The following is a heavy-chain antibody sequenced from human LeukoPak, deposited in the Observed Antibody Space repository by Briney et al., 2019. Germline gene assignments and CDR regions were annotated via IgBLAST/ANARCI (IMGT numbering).Heavy chain of an antibody. CDR1: GYTFTSYD. CDR2: MNPNSGNT. D-gene: IGHD5-12*01. CDR3: ARGRGYSGYDSNFDY. V-gene: IGHV1-8*01. J-gene: IGHJ4*02. Sequence: ASVKVSCKASGYTFTSYDINWVRQATGQGLEWMGWMNPNSGNTGYAQKFQGRVTMARNTSISTAYMELSSLRSEDTAVYYCARGRGYSGYDSNFDYWGQGTLVTVSS.